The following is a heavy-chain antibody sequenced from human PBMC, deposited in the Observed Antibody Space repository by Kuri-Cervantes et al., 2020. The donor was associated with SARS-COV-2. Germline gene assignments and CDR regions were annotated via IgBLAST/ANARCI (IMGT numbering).Heavy chain of an antibody. CDR3: ARERILTGPLHWDYGMDV. J-gene: IGHJ6*02. V-gene: IGHV1-69*10. CDR1: GGTFSSAI. Sequence: SVKVSCKASGGTFSSAIISWVRQAPGQGLERMRGIMPALGMPNYAQKFRGRVTITADKSTSTAYMELSRLRSDDTVVYYCARERILTGPLHWDYGMDVWGQGTTVTVSS. D-gene: IGHD3-9*01. CDR2: IMPALGMP.